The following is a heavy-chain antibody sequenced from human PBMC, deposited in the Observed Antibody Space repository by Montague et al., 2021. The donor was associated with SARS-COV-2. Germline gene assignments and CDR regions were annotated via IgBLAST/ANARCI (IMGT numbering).Heavy chain of an antibody. Sequence: SEILSLTCTVSGYSIISGYYWGWIRQPPGKGLEWIGSIYHSGSTYYNPSLKSRVTISVDTSKNQFSLKLSSVTAADTAVYYCARGGEYYDFWSGYYKGDWFDPWGQGTLVTVSS. V-gene: IGHV4-38-2*02. J-gene: IGHJ5*02. CDR2: IYHSGST. D-gene: IGHD3-3*01. CDR1: GYSIISGYY. CDR3: ARGGEYYDFWSGYYKGDWFDP.